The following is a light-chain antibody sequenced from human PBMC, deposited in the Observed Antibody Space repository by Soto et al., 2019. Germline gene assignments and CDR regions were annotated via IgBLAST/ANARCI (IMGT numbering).Light chain of an antibody. CDR3: SSYTTSPSPQWV. J-gene: IGLJ3*02. Sequence: QSALAQPPSASGSPGQSVTISCTGSGSDIGAYNFVSWYQQHPGKAPKLMIFGVTERPSGVPDRFSASKSGNTASLTISGLQAEDEAHYYCSSYTTSPSPQWVFAGGTKLTVL. CDR2: GVT. CDR1: GSDIGAYNF. V-gene: IGLV2-8*01.